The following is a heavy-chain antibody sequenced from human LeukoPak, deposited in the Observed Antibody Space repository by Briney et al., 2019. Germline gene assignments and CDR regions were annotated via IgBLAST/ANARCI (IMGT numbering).Heavy chain of an antibody. J-gene: IGHJ5*02. Sequence: PGGSLRLSCAASGFTFSSYAMHWVRQAPGKGLEWVSYISSSSSTIYYADSVKGRFTISRDNAKNSLYLQMNSLRAEDTAVYYCARDALSGDYWYNWFDPWGQGTLVTVSS. V-gene: IGHV3-48*01. CDR1: GFTFSSYA. D-gene: IGHD4-17*01. CDR3: ARDALSGDYWYNWFDP. CDR2: ISSSSSTI.